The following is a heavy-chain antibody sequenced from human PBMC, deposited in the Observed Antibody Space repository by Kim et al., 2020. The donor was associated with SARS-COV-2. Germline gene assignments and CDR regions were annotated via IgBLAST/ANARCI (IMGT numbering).Heavy chain of an antibody. CDR2: IYYSGST. V-gene: IGHV4-59*01. D-gene: IGHD3-22*01. CDR3: AAATGNYYDSRGDYFDY. CDR1: GGSISSYY. Sequence: SETLSLTCTVSGGSISSYYWSWIRQPPGKGLEWIGYIYYSGSTNYNPSLKSRVTISVDTSKNQFSLKLSSVTAADTAVYYCAAATGNYYDSRGDYFDYWGQGTLVTVSS. J-gene: IGHJ4*02.